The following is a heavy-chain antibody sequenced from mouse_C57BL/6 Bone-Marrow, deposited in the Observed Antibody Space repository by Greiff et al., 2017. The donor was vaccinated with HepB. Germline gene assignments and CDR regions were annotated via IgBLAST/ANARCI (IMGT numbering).Heavy chain of an antibody. J-gene: IGHJ3*01. CDR1: GYTFTSYW. CDR2: IDPNSGGT. V-gene: IGHV1-72*01. D-gene: IGHD1-1*01. Sequence: QVQLQQPGAELVKPGASVKLSCKASGYTFTSYWMHWVKQRPGRGLEWIGRIDPNSGGTKYNEKFKSKATLTVDKPSSTAYMQLSSLTSEDSTVYYCAIEKGVTTVVAPVAYWDQGTLVTVSA. CDR3: AIEKGVTTVVAPVAY.